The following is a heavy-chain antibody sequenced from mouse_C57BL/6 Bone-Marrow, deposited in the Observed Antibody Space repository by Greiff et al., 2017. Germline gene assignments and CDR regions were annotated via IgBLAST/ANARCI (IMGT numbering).Heavy chain of an antibody. D-gene: IGHD2-5*01. Sequence: VQLQQSGAELVMPGASVKLSCKASGYTFTSYWMHWVKQRPGQGLEWIGEIDPSDSYTNYNQKFKGKSTLTVDKSSSTAYMQLSSLTSEDSAVYYCARSYSNYLFAYWGQGTLVTVSA. CDR2: IDPSDSYT. V-gene: IGHV1-69*01. J-gene: IGHJ3*01. CDR3: ARSYSNYLFAY. CDR1: GYTFTSYW.